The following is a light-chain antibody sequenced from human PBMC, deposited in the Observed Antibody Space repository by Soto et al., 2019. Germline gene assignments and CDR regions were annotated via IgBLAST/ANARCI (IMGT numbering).Light chain of an antibody. Sequence: DIQMTQSPSSLSASVGDRVAITCRASQGISNYLAWYQQKPGKVPKLLIYAASTLQSGVPSRFDGSGSAKDFTLTISRLQPEDVATYYCQKYNSAPFTFGPGTKVDIK. V-gene: IGKV1-27*01. J-gene: IGKJ3*01. CDR1: QGISNY. CDR3: QKYNSAPFT. CDR2: AAS.